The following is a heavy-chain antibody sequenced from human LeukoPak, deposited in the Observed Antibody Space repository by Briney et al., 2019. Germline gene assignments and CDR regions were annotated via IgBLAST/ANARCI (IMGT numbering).Heavy chain of an antibody. CDR2: INHSGST. J-gene: IGHJ5*02. D-gene: IGHD4-17*01. CDR3: ARAPTDMTLRRTNWFDP. CDR1: GGSFSGYY. V-gene: IGHV4-34*01. Sequence: SETLSLTCAVYGGSFSGYYWSWIGQPPGKGLEWIGEINHSGSTNYNPSLKSRGTISVDTSKNQFSLKLSSVTAADTAVYYCARAPTDMTLRRTNWFDPWGQGTLVTVSS.